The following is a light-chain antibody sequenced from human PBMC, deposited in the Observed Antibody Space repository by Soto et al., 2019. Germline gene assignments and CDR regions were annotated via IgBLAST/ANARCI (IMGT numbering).Light chain of an antibody. CDR2: DVS. CDR1: SSDVGGYNY. CDR3: SSHPFSSTPVV. V-gene: IGLV2-14*01. J-gene: IGLJ2*01. Sequence: QSALTQPASVSGSPGQSITISCTGTSSDVGGYNYVSWYQQHPGKAPKLIIYDVSNRPSGVSIRFSGSKSGNTASLTIFGLQAEDEADYYCSSHPFSSTPVVFGGGTKLTVL.